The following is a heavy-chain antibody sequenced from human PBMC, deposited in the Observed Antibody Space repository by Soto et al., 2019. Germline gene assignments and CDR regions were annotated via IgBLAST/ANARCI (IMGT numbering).Heavy chain of an antibody. D-gene: IGHD3-22*01. Sequence: QSLSLTCAISGDSVSSNSAAWNWIRQSPSIGLECLGRTYYRSKWYNDYAVSLKSRITINPDTSKNQFSLQLSSVTPEDTEVYYCQRVPYYYDSSGYTAGYSHYGMHXWGQGTTVTVS. CDR2: TYYRSKWYN. V-gene: IGHV6-1*01. CDR3: QRVPYYYDSSGYTAGYSHYGMHX. J-gene: IGHJ6*02. CDR1: GDSVSSNSAA.